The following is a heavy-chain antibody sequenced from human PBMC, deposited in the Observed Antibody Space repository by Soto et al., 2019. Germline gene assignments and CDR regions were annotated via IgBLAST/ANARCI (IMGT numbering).Heavy chain of an antibody. CDR2: IYYSGST. J-gene: IGHJ5*02. V-gene: IGHV4-59*12. CDR3: ARSVDP. Sequence: PSETLSLTCTVSNDSISPYYWSWIRQPPGKGLEWIGFIYYSGSTTYNPSLKSRVTISVDTSKNQFSLKLSSVTAADTAMYYCARSVDPWGQGTLVTVSS. CDR1: NDSISPYY.